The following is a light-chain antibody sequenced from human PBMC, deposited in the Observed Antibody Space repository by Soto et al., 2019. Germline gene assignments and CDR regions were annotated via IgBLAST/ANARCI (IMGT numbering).Light chain of an antibody. J-gene: IGKJ1*01. V-gene: IGKV1-5*03. CDR1: QTISSW. CDR3: QDYNTSSEA. Sequence: DIQMTQSPSTLSGSVGDRVTITCRASQTISSWLAWYKQKPGKAPKLLIYKASTLKSGVPSRFSGSGSGTEFTLTISTLQPDDFATYSCQDYNTSSEASGQGTKVDLK. CDR2: KAS.